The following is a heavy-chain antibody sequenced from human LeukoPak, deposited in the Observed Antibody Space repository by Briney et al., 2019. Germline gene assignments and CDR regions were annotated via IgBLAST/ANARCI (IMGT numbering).Heavy chain of an antibody. D-gene: IGHD3-16*01. CDR1: GFTFSSYS. J-gene: IGHJ4*02. V-gene: IGHV3-48*01. CDR3: SRGPSVDLWGSPDYLDY. CDR2: ISSSSSTI. Sequence: GGSLRLSCAASGFTFSSYSMNWVRQAPGKGPEWVSYISSSSSTIYYADSVKGRFTISRDNAKNSLYLQMNSLRAEDTAVYYCSRGPSVDLWGSPDYLDYWGQGTLVTGSS.